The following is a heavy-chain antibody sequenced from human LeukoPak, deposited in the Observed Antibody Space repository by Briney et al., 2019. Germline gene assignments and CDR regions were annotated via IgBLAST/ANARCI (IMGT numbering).Heavy chain of an antibody. D-gene: IGHD3-22*01. J-gene: IGHJ3*02. CDR2: ISGSGGNT. CDR1: GFTFSSYS. CDR3: AKDLGAYYYDSSGYYGDAFDI. V-gene: IGHV3-23*01. Sequence: SGGSLRLSCAASGFTFSSYSMSWVRQAPGKGLEWVSAISGSGGNTYYADSVKGRFTISRDNSKNTLYLQMNSLRADDTAVYYCAKDLGAYYYDSSGYYGDAFDIWGQGTMVTVSS.